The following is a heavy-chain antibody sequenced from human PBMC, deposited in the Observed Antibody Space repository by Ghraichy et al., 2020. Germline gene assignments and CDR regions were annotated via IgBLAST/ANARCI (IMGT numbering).Heavy chain of an antibody. D-gene: IGHD5-18*01. J-gene: IGHJ4*02. CDR2: IFYSGST. Sequence: ETLSLTCSVSGGSVNSGTYSWSWIRQPPGKGLEWIGYIFYSGSTNYNPSLKSRVTISVDTSKNQFSLRLSSVTAADTAVYFCARVRGYNYGLFDYWGQGTLVTVSS. CDR3: ARVRGYNYGLFDY. V-gene: IGHV4-61*01. CDR1: GGSVNSGTYS.